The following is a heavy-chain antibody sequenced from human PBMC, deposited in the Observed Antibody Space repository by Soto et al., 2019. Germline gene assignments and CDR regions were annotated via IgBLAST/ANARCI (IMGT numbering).Heavy chain of an antibody. CDR1: GFSFSTYA. Sequence: EVQLLESGGGLVQPGGSLRLSCAASGFSFSTYAMSWVRQAPGKGLEWVAGISGSGASTYYADSVKGRFTISRDNSKNTLLLQMNSLRAEDTAVYYCAKEAAGALYYFHFWGQGTLVTVSS. CDR2: ISGSGAST. CDR3: AKEAAGALYYFHF. D-gene: IGHD3-10*01. J-gene: IGHJ4*02. V-gene: IGHV3-23*01.